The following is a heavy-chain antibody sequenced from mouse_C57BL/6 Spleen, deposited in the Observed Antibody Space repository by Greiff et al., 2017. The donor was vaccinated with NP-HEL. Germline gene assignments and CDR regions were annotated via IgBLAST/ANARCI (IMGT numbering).Heavy chain of an antibody. Sequence: EVKLQESGPGLVKPSQSLSLTCSVTGYSITSGYYWNWIRQFPGNKLEWMGYISYDGSNNYNPSLKNRISITRDTSKNQFFLKLNSVTTEDTATYYCARGENDYDYAMDYWGQGTSVTVSS. CDR3: ARGENDYDYAMDY. J-gene: IGHJ4*01. CDR1: GYSITSGYY. V-gene: IGHV3-6*01. D-gene: IGHD2-4*01. CDR2: ISYDGSN.